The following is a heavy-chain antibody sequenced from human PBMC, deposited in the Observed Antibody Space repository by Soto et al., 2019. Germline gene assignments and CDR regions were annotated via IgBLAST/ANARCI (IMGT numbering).Heavy chain of an antibody. CDR1: GYTFTSYD. V-gene: IGHV1-8*01. Sequence: QVQLVQSGAEVKKPGASVKVSCKASGYTFTSYDINWVRQATGQGLEWMGWMNPNRGNTGYAQKFQGRVTMTRNTSISTAYMELSSLRSEDTAVYYCARGDSSSWRYYYYYYMDVWGKGTTVTVSS. CDR2: MNPNRGNT. CDR3: ARGDSSSWRYYYYYYMDV. D-gene: IGHD6-13*01. J-gene: IGHJ6*03.